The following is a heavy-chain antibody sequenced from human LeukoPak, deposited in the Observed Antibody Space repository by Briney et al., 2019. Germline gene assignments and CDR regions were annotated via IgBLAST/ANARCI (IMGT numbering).Heavy chain of an antibody. Sequence: ASVKVSCKASGYTFTSYGISWVRQAPGQGLEWMGWISAYNGNTNYAQKLQGRVTMTTDTSTSTAYMELRSLRSDDTTVYYCAREMGYSSSWYPAYWGQGTLVTVSS. V-gene: IGHV1-18*04. CDR3: AREMGYSSSWYPAY. CDR1: GYTFTSYG. CDR2: ISAYNGNT. D-gene: IGHD6-13*01. J-gene: IGHJ4*02.